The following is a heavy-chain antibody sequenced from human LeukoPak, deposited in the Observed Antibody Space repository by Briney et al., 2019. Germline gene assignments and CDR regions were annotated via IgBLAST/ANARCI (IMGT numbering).Heavy chain of an antibody. D-gene: IGHD5-24*01. CDR3: AKTRWLQPLDAFDI. J-gene: IGHJ3*02. V-gene: IGHV3-33*06. Sequence: GGSLRLSCAASGFTFSSCGMHWVRQAPGKGLEWVAVIWYDGSNKYYADSVKGRFTISRDNSKNTLYLQMNSLRAEDTAVYYCAKTRWLQPLDAFDIWGQGTMVTVSS. CDR2: IWYDGSNK. CDR1: GFTFSSCG.